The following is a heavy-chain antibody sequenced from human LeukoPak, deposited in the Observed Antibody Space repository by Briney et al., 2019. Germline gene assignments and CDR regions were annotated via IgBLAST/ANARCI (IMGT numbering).Heavy chain of an antibody. Sequence: GSVKVSCKASGYTFTSYGISWVRQAPGQGLEWMGWINPNSGGTNYAQKFQGRVTMTRDTSISTAYMELSRLRSDDTAVYYCARSGFKGSSWYYYYYYMDVWGKGTTVTVSS. V-gene: IGHV1-2*02. CDR1: GYTFTSYG. J-gene: IGHJ6*03. D-gene: IGHD6-13*01. CDR2: INPNSGGT. CDR3: ARSGFKGSSWYYYYYYMDV.